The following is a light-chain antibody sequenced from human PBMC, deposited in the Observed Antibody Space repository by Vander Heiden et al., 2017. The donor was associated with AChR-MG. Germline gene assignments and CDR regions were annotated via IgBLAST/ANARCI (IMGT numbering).Light chain of an antibody. V-gene: IGKV3-11*01. CDR2: DAS. CDR1: QSVGSS. J-gene: IGKJ4*01. CDR3: QHRINPLT. Sequence: EIMLTQSPATVSLSPGDRATLSCRASQSVGSSLAWYQQKPGQAPRLLIFDASKRATGIPGRFSASGSGTDFILTINSLEPADSAVYYCQHRINPLTFGGGTKVEIK.